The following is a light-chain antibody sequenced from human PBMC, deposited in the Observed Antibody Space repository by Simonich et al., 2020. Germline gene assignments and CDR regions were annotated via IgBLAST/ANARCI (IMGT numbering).Light chain of an antibody. V-gene: IGKV4-1*01. CDR3: QQYYSTPWT. CDR2: WAS. J-gene: IGKJ1*01. Sequence: DIVMTQSPDSLAVSLGERATINCQSSQSVLYSSNNKNYLAWYQQKPGQPPKLLIYWASTRESWVPDRFRGSGSGTDFTLTISSLQAEDVAVYYCQQYYSTPWTFGQGTKVEIK. CDR1: QSVLYSSNNKNY.